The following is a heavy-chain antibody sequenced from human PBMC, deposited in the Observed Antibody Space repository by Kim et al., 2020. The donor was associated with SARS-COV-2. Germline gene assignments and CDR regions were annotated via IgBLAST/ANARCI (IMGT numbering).Heavy chain of an antibody. V-gene: IGHV3-30*04. J-gene: IGHJ4*02. Sequence: GGSLRLSCAASGFTFGSYAIHWVRQAPGKGLEWMAVISYDGSHKYYADSVKGRFTISRDNSKNTLYLQMNSLRAEDTAVYYCARGANRWELLRDFDSWGQGTLVTVSS. D-gene: IGHD1-26*01. CDR1: GFTFGSYA. CDR2: ISYDGSHK. CDR3: ARGANRWELLRDFDS.